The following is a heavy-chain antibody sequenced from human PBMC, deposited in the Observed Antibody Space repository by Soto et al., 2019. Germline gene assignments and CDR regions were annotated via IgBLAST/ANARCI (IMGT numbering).Heavy chain of an antibody. J-gene: IGHJ6*02. V-gene: IGHV2-70*11. CDR3: ARSSYDILTPLYYYYYGMDV. CDR2: IDWDDDK. D-gene: IGHD3-9*01. Sequence: SGPTLVNPTQTLTLTCTFSGFSLSTSGMCVSWIRQPPGKALEWLARIDWDDDKYYSTSLKTRLTISKDTSKNQVVLTMTNMDPVDTATYYCARSSYDILTPLYYYYYGMDVWGQGT. CDR1: GFSLSTSGMC.